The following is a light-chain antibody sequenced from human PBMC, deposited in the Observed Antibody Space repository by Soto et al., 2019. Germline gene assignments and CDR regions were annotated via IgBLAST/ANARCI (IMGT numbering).Light chain of an antibody. CDR2: LEGSGSY. CDR1: SAHSSYI. V-gene: IGLV4-60*02. Sequence: QPVLTQSSSASASLGSSVKLTCTLSSAHSSYIIAWHQQQPGKAPRYLMKLEGSGSYNKGSGVPDRFSGSSSGADRYLTISNLQFEDEADYYCETWDPPGVFGGGTKLTVL. CDR3: ETWDPPGV. J-gene: IGLJ3*02.